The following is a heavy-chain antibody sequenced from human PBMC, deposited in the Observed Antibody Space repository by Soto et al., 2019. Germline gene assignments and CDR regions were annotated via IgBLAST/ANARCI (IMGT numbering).Heavy chain of an antibody. V-gene: IGHV4-59*08. CDR1: GGPMNNYY. D-gene: IGHD3-10*01. CDR3: ARQGFGELHGLVDV. CDR2: MGYNGFT. J-gene: IGHJ6*02. Sequence: QVQLQESGPGLVKPSETLSLTCTISGGPMNNYYCSWFRQPRGQGLEWIGYMGYNGFTRYNPSLRSRGAISLDTAKTQFSLKLSSVTAADTALYYCARQGFGELHGLVDVWGQGITVTVSS.